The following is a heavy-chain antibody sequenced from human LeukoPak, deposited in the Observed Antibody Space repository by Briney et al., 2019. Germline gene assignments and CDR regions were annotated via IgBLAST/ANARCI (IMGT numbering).Heavy chain of an antibody. CDR3: ARRLGGSTNFEY. CDR1: GGSISSYY. Sequence: SETLSLTCTVSGGSISSYYWSWIRQPPGKGLEWIGYIYYSGSTNYNPSLKSRVTLSVDTSKNQFSLNLRSVTAADTALYYCARRLGGSTNFEYWGQGTLVTVSS. V-gene: IGHV4-59*12. CDR2: IYYSGST. D-gene: IGHD5-12*01. J-gene: IGHJ4*02.